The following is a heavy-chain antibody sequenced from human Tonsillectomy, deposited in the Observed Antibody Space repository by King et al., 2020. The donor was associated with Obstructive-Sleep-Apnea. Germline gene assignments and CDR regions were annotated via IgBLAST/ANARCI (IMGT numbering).Heavy chain of an antibody. CDR1: GYSFTSDW. CDR3: ARQISSSWYYFDY. V-gene: IGHV5-51*01. J-gene: IGHJ4*02. CDR2: IYAGDSDT. D-gene: IGHD6-13*01. Sequence: VQLVQSGAEVKKPGESLKISCKGSGYSFTSDWIGWVRQMPGKGLEWIGIIYAGDSDTVYSASFQGQCTISVDKSISTAYLQWSSLKASDTAMYYCARQISSSWYYFDYWGQGTLVTVSS.